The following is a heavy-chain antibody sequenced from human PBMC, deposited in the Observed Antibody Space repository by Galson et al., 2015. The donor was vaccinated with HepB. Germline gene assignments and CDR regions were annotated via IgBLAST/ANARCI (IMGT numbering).Heavy chain of an antibody. Sequence: SLRLSCAASGFTFSSYWMSWVRQAPGKGLEWVANIKQDGSEKYYVDSVKGRFTISRDNAKNSLYLQMNSLRAEDTAVYYCARVSPPAAIYYYYMDVWGKGTTVTVSS. CDR1: GFTFSSYW. D-gene: IGHD2-2*02. CDR2: IKQDGSEK. CDR3: ARVSPPAAIYYYYMDV. J-gene: IGHJ6*03. V-gene: IGHV3-7*01.